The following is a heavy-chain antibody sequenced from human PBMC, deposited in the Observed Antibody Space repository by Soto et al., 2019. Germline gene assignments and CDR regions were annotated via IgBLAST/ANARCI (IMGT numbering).Heavy chain of an antibody. CDR2: INSDGSST. Sequence: EVQLVESGGGLVQPGGSLRLSCAASGFTFSSYWMHWVRQAPGKGLVWVSRINSDGSSTSYADSVKGRFTISRDNAKNTLYLQMNSLRDEDTAVYYCASFGRPDYDFWSGYYTSFDYWGQGTLVTVSS. V-gene: IGHV3-74*01. CDR1: GFTFSSYW. CDR3: ASFGRPDYDFWSGYYTSFDY. J-gene: IGHJ4*02. D-gene: IGHD3-3*01.